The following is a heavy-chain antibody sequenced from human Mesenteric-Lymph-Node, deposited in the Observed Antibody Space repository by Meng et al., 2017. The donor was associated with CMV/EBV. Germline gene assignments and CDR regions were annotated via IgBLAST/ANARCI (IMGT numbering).Heavy chain of an antibody. D-gene: IGHD3-16*01. Sequence: GESLKISCAASGFTFSSHAMSWVRQAPGKGLEWVSAISGSGGSTDYADSVKGRFTISRDNSKNTLYLQMNSLRAEDTAVYYCAKDHSYYYGQQGYFDYWGQGTLVTVSS. J-gene: IGHJ4*02. CDR3: AKDHSYYYGQQGYFDY. V-gene: IGHV3-23*01. CDR1: GFTFSSHA. CDR2: ISGSGGST.